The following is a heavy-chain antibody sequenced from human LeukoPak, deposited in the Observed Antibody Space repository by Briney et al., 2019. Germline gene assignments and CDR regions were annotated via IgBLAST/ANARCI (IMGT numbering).Heavy chain of an antibody. CDR3: VRRSNWNLS. J-gene: IGHJ5*02. V-gene: IGHV4-59*08. D-gene: IGHD1-1*01. CDR2: IYYSGST. Sequence: SETLSLTCTVSGGSISSYFWTWIRQPPGKGLEWIGYIYYSGSTNYSPSLKSRVTISVDTSKNQFSLNLTSVTAADTAVYYCVRRSNWNLSWGQGTLVTVSS. CDR1: GGSISSYF.